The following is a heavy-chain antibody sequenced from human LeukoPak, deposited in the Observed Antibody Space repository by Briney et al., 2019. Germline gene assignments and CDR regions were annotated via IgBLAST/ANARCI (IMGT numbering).Heavy chain of an antibody. CDR1: GFIVSTNY. CDR2: IYNDSSA. J-gene: IGHJ6*03. Sequence: PGGSLRLSCAASGFIVSTNYMIWVRQAPGKGLECVSIIYNDSSAYYADSVKGRFTISRDNSKNTLYLQMNNLRAEDTAVYYCAKDAITVFGVPYYYMDVWGKGTTVTVSS. D-gene: IGHD3-3*01. CDR3: AKDAITVFGVPYYYMDV. V-gene: IGHV3-53*05.